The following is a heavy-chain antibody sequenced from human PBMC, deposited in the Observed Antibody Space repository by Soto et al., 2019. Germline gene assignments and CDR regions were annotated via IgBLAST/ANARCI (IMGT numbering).Heavy chain of an antibody. D-gene: IGHD3-3*01. CDR2: IYHSGST. Sequence: SETLSLTCAVSGGSISRGGYSWSWIRQPPGKGLEWIGYIYHSGSTYYNPSLKSRVTISVDRSKNKFSLKLSSVTAADTAVYYCASQGSFGVLDIWGQGIMVTVSS. V-gene: IGHV4-30-2*01. J-gene: IGHJ3*02. CDR1: GGSISRGGYS. CDR3: ASQGSFGVLDI.